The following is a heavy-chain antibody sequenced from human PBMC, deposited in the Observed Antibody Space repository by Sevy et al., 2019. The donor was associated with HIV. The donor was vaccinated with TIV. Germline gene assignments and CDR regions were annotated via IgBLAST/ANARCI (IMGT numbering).Heavy chain of an antibody. D-gene: IGHD2-15*01. CDR1: GYTLTQLS. V-gene: IGHV1-24*01. CDR3: ATTREYYQGKSGYFDY. CDR2: FDPEDGER. Sequence: ASVKVSCKVSGYTLTQLSMHWVRQAPAKGLEWMGSFDPEDGERIYAQKFQGRITMTEDTSTDTAYMDLSSLKSDDTAVYYCATTREYYQGKSGYFDYWGQGALVTVSS. J-gene: IGHJ4*02.